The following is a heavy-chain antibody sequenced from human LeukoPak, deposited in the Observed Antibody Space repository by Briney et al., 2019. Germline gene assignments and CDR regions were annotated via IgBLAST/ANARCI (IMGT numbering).Heavy chain of an antibody. CDR3: AASPYGDLNWFDP. Sequence: GASVKVSCKVSGYTLTELSMHWVRQAPGKGLEWMGGFDPEDGEIIYAQKFQGRVTMTEDTSTDTAYMELSSLRPEDTAVYYCAASPYGDLNWFDPWGQGTLVTVSS. J-gene: IGHJ5*02. V-gene: IGHV1-24*01. CDR2: FDPEDGEI. CDR1: GYTLTELS. D-gene: IGHD4-17*01.